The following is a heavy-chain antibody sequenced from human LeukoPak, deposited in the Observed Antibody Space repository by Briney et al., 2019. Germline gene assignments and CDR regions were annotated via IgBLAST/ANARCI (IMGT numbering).Heavy chain of an antibody. CDR1: GFTFSSYG. CDR3: ARGPTRYSSGWFLRGNLYYFDY. D-gene: IGHD6-19*01. J-gene: IGHJ4*02. Sequence: PGGSLRLSCAASGFTFSSYGMSWVRQAPGKGLEWVSAISGSGGSTYYADSVKGRFTISRDNSKNTLYLQMNSLRAEDTAVYYCARGPTRYSSGWFLRGNLYYFDYWGQGTLVTVSS. CDR2: ISGSGGST. V-gene: IGHV3-23*01.